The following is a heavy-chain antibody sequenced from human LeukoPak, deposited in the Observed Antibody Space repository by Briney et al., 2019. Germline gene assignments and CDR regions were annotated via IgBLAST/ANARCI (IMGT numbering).Heavy chain of an antibody. CDR2: IYYSGST. CDR1: GGSISSYY. V-gene: IGHV4-59*08. J-gene: IGHJ4*02. D-gene: IGHD3-16*01. CDR3: ARHQGGYRPYYFDY. Sequence: SETLSLTCTVSGGSISSYYWSWIRQPPGKGLEWIGYIYYSGSTNYNPSLKSRVTISVDTSKNQFSLKLSSVTAADTAVYYCARHQGGYRPYYFDYWGQGTLVTVSS.